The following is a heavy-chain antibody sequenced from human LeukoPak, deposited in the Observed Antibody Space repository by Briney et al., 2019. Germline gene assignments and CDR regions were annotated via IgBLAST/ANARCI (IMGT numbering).Heavy chain of an antibody. Sequence: ASVKVSCKASGYTFTGYGTSWVRQAPGQGLEWMGWISTYNGHTNYARKVQGRVTMTTDTSTSTAYMELRSLRSDDTAVYYCAREGGRYCSGGSCYSSNGWYGGLNYWGQGTLVTVSS. CDR2: ISTYNGHT. V-gene: IGHV1-18*01. J-gene: IGHJ4*02. CDR3: AREGGRYCSGGSCYSSNGWYGGLNY. D-gene: IGHD2-15*01. CDR1: GYTFTGYG.